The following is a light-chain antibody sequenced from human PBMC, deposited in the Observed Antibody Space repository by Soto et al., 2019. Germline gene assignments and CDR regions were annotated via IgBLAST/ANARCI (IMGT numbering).Light chain of an antibody. CDR2: DVN. CDR1: SSDIGAYNF. V-gene: IGLV2-14*03. CDR3: TSWTTSTNMI. Sequence: QSALTQPASVSGSPGQSITISCTGTSSDIGAYNFVSWYQQHPGNAPKLILYDVNIRPSGVSNRFSGSKSGNTASLTISGLQAEDEADYYCTSWTTSTNMIFGGGTKVTVL. J-gene: IGLJ2*01.